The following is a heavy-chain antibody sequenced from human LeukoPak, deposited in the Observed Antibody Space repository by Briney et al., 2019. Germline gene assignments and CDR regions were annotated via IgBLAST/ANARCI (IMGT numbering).Heavy chain of an antibody. V-gene: IGHV1-69*04. Sequence: ASVPVSCQASGGTFISYAISWVRPAPGQGREWMGRIIPILGIANYAQKFQGRVTITADKSTSTAYMELSSLRSEDTAVYYCARDLCSGGSCYLTDYWGQGTLVTVSS. D-gene: IGHD2-15*01. J-gene: IGHJ4*02. CDR2: IIPILGIA. CDR3: ARDLCSGGSCYLTDY. CDR1: GGTFISYA.